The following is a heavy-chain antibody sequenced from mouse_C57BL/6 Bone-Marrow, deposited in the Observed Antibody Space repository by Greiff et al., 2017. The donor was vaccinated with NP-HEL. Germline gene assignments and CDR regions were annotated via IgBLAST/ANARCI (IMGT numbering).Heavy chain of an antibody. CDR1: GYSFTGYY. CDR2: INPSTGGT. V-gene: IGHV1-42*01. CDR3: ARRRILLPFAY. D-gene: IGHD1-1*01. Sequence: EVQLQESGPELVKPGASVKISCKASGYSFTGYYMNWVKQSPEKSLEWIGEINPSTGGTTYNQKFKAKATLTVDKSSSTAYMQLKSLTSEDSAVYYCARRRILLPFAYWGQGTLVTVSA. J-gene: IGHJ3*01.